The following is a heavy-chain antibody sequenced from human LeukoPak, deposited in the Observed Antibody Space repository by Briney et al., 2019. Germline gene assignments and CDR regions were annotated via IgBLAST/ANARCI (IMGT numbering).Heavy chain of an antibody. CDR3: ATDYYYDSSGSYYTVDY. CDR2: FDPEDGET. CDR1: GYTLTELS. J-gene: IGHJ4*02. V-gene: IGHV1-24*01. Sequence: ASVKVSCKVSGYTLTELSMHWVRQAPGKGLEWMGGFDPEDGETFYAQKFQGRVTMTEDTSTDTAYMELSSLRSEDTAVYYCATDYYYDSSGSYYTVDYWGQGTLVTVSS. D-gene: IGHD3-22*01.